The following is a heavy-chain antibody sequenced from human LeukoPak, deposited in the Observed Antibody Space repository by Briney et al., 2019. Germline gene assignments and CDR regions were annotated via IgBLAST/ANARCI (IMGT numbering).Heavy chain of an antibody. CDR1: GGSISSGDYY. V-gene: IGHV4-30-4*08. D-gene: IGHD2-2*01. CDR2: IYYSGST. Sequence: SETLSLTCTVSGGSISSGDYYWSWIRQPPGKGLEWIGYIYYSGSTYYNPSLKSRVTISVDTSKNQFSLKLSSVTAADTAVYYCARQGPGYCNSTSCPWYFDLWGRGTLVTVSS. J-gene: IGHJ2*01. CDR3: ARQGPGYCNSTSCPWYFDL.